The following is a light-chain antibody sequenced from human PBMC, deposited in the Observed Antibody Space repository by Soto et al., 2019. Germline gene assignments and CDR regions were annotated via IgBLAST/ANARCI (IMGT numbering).Light chain of an antibody. Sequence: DIVMTQSPLSLPVTPGEPASISCRSSQSLLHSNGYNCLDWYLQKPGQSPQLLIHLGSNRASGVPDRFSGSGSGTVFTLKISRVEAEDVGVYYCMQALQTPLTFGGGTKVEIK. CDR2: LGS. CDR1: QSLLHSNGYNC. V-gene: IGKV2-28*01. J-gene: IGKJ4*01. CDR3: MQALQTPLT.